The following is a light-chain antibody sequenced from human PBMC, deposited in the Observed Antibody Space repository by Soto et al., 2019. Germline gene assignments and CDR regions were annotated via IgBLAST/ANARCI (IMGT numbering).Light chain of an antibody. CDR2: AAS. CDR1: QSITSY. Sequence: DIQMAQSPSSLSASVGDRVSITCRASQSITSYLNWYQQKPGKAPKILIYAASNLQSGVPSRFSGSGSGTEFTLTISSPQPEDFATYYAPQSYSTPRLTFGGGTNVEIK. CDR3: PQSYSTPRLT. V-gene: IGKV1-39*01. J-gene: IGKJ4*01.